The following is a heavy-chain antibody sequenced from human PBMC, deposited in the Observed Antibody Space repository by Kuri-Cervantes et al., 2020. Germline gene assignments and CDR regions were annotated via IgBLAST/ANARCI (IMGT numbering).Heavy chain of an antibody. D-gene: IGHD1-26*01. CDR3: ARVEWELRPGWFDP. CDR1: GGSISSGGYY. J-gene: IGHJ5*02. V-gene: IGHV4-31*01. CDR2: IYYSGST. Sequence: LRLSCTVSGGSISSGGYYWSWIRQHPGKGLEWIGYIYYSGSTYYNPSLKSLVTISVDTSKNQFSLKLSSVTAADTAVYYCARVEWELRPGWFDPWGQGTLVTVSS.